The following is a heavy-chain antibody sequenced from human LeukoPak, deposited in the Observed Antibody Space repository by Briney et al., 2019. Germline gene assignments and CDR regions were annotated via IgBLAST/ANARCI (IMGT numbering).Heavy chain of an antibody. J-gene: IGHJ4*02. CDR1: GFTVSSNY. D-gene: IGHD6-13*01. Sequence: GGSLRLSCVVSGFTVSSNYMSWVRQAPGKGLEWVSLIYSGGSTYYADSVKGRFTISRDNAKNSLYLQMNSLRAEDTAVYYCAREGQQLPQFDYWGQGTLVTVSS. V-gene: IGHV3-66*01. CDR3: AREGQQLPQFDY. CDR2: IYSGGST.